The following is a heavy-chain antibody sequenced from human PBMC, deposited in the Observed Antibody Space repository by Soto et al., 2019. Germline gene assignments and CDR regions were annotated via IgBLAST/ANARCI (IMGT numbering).Heavy chain of an antibody. CDR2: IDKVGTDS. Sequence: EVQLVESGGGLVQPGGSLRLSCEASEFTFSGRSVHWVRQAPGKGLVLVSGIDKVGTDSTYADSVKGRFTSSRDNAKNTVYLQMNSLRVEDMAVYYCARGWFGPDVWGKGTAVSVSS. J-gene: IGHJ6*03. CDR3: ARGWFGPDV. D-gene: IGHD3-10*01. V-gene: IGHV3-74*01. CDR1: EFTFSGRS.